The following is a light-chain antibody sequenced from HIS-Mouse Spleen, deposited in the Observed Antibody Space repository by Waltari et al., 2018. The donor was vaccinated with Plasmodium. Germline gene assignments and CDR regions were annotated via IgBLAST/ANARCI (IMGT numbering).Light chain of an antibody. CDR3: QQYYSYPYT. CDR2: AAS. J-gene: IGKJ2*01. V-gene: IGKV1-8*01. Sequence: AIRMTQSPSSFSASPGDRVTITCRASQGISSYLALYQQKPGKAHKLLIYAASTLQSGVPSRFSGSGSGTDFTLTISCLQSEDFATYYCQQYYSYPYTFGQGTKLEIK. CDR1: QGISSY.